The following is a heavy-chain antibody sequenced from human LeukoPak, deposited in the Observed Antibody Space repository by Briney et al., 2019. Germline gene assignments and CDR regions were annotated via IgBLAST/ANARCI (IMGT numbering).Heavy chain of an antibody. CDR3: ARDSGSSGWYSYFDY. CDR1: GYSISSGYY. J-gene: IGHJ4*02. Sequence: PSETLSLTCTVSGYSISSGYYWGWIRQPPGKGLEWIGEIYHSGSTNYNPSLKSRVTISVDKSKNQFSLKLSSVTAADTAVYYCARDSGSSGWYSYFDYWGQGTLVTVSS. D-gene: IGHD6-19*01. CDR2: IYHSGST. V-gene: IGHV4-38-2*02.